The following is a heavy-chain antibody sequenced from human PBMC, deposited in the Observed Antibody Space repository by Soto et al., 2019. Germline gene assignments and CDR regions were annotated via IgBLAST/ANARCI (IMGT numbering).Heavy chain of an antibody. CDR2: ISAYNGNT. D-gene: IGHD4-17*01. Sequence: ASVKVSCKASGYTFTNFGISWVRQAPGQGLEWMGWISAYNGNTNYAQHLQGRVTMTTDTSTSTAYMELRSLRSDDTAVYYCARGSYGNSLWDVDYWGQGTLVTVSS. CDR3: ARGSYGNSLWDVDY. CDR1: GYTFTNFG. J-gene: IGHJ4*02. V-gene: IGHV1-18*01.